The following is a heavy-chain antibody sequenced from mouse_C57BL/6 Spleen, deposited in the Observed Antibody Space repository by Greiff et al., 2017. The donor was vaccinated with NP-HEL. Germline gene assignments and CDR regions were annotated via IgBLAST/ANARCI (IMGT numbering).Heavy chain of an antibody. J-gene: IGHJ4*01. CDR1: GYTFTSYW. Sequence: QVQLKQPGAELVMPGASVKLSCKASGYTFTSYWMHWVKQRPGQGLEWIGEIDPSDSYTNYNQKFKGKSTLTVDKSSSTAYMQLSSLTSEDSAVYYCARWRTTVVATDYAMDYWGQGTSVTVSS. CDR3: ARWRTTVVATDYAMDY. D-gene: IGHD1-1*01. V-gene: IGHV1-69*01. CDR2: IDPSDSYT.